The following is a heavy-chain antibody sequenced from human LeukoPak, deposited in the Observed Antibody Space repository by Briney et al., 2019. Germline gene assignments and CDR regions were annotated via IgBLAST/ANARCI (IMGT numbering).Heavy chain of an antibody. CDR2: IYPGDSDT. D-gene: IGHD6-13*01. V-gene: IGHV5-51*01. Sequence: PGESLKISCKGSGNSFSSYWMGWVSQMPGKGLEWMGIIYPGDSDTRYSPSFRGQVTISAGKSISTAYLQWSSLKASDTAIYYCARLLAAAGALRHWGQGTLVTVSS. CDR1: GNSFSSYW. CDR3: ARLLAAAGALRH. J-gene: IGHJ1*01.